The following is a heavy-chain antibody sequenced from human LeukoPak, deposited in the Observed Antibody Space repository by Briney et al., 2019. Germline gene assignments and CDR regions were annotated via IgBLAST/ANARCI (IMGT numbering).Heavy chain of an antibody. CDR2: IDTAGDT. CDR3: ARDGFVRGERYSYGLDV. Sequence: GGSLRLSCAASGFTFSSHDMHWVRQATGKCLEWVARIDTAGDTYYPGSVRGRFTISRDNAKNSLYLQLNSLRAGDTAVYYCARDGFVRGERYSYGLDVWGQGTTVTVSS. D-gene: IGHD3-10*01. V-gene: IGHV3-13*04. J-gene: IGHJ6*02. CDR1: GFTFSSHD.